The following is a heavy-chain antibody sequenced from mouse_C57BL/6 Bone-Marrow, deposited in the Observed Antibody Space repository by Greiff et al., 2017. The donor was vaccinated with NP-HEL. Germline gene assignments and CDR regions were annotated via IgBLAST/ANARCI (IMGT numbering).Heavy chain of an antibody. J-gene: IGHJ4*01. Sequence: VQLQQSGAELVRPGASVKLSCTVSGFNITDDYMHWVKQRPEQGLEWIGWIDPENGDTEYASKFQGKVTITADTYSNTAYLQLSSLTAEDTAVYYGTTGGSSPYAMDYWGQGTSVTVSS. CDR1: GFNITDDY. V-gene: IGHV14-4*01. CDR2: IDPENGDT. CDR3: TTGGSSPYAMDY. D-gene: IGHD1-1*01.